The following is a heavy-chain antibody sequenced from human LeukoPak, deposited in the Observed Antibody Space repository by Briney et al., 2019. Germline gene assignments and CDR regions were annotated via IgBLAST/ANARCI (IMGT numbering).Heavy chain of an antibody. CDR2: IRYDGSNK. CDR1: GFTFSSYG. V-gene: IGHV3-30*02. D-gene: IGHD6-13*01. CDR3: ARDSFPGYSSSRGYFDY. Sequence: GGSLRLSCAASGFTFSSYGMHWVRQAPGKGLEWVAFIRYDGSNKYYADSVKGRFTISRDNSKNTLYLQMNSLRAEDTAVYYCARDSFPGYSSSRGYFDYWGQGTLVTVSS. J-gene: IGHJ4*02.